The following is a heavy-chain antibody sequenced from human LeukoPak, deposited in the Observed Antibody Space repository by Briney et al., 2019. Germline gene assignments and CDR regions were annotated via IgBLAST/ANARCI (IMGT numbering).Heavy chain of an antibody. D-gene: IGHD2-2*02. CDR2: MNPNSGNT. CDR1: GYTFTSYD. Sequence: ASVKVSCKASGYTFTSYDINWVRQATGQGLEWMGWMNPNSGNTGYAQKFQGRVTMTRNTSISTAYMERSSLRSEDTAVYYCARGALPADCSSTSCYTGYYYYYGMDVWGQGTTVTVSS. V-gene: IGHV1-8*01. J-gene: IGHJ6*02. CDR3: ARGALPADCSSTSCYTGYYYYYGMDV.